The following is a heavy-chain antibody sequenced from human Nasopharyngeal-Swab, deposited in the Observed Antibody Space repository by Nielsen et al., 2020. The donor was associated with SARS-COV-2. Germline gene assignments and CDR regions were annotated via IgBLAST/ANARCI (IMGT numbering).Heavy chain of an antibody. Sequence: LKISCAASGFTFSDYYMSWIRQAPGKGLEWVSYISSSGITIYYADSVKGRFTISRDNAKNSLYLQMNSLRAEDTAVYYCARPQCRGGGDCHYYIDYWGQGTLVTVSS. CDR1: GFTFSDYY. CDR2: ISSSGITI. J-gene: IGHJ4*02. CDR3: ARPQCRGGGDCHYYIDY. V-gene: IGHV3-11*01. D-gene: IGHD2-21*02.